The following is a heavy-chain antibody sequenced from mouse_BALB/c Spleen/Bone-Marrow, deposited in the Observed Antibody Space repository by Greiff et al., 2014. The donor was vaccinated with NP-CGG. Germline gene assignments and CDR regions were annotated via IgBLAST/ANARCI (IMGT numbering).Heavy chain of an antibody. CDR2: IWGDGST. CDR3: AKGEYAKRYYAMDY. CDR1: GFSLTSYG. V-gene: IGHV2-3*01. D-gene: IGHD2-10*02. Sequence: QVQLQQPGPGLVAPSQSLSITCTVSGFSLTSYGVSWVRQSPGKGLEWLGVIWGDGSTNDHSALISRLSISKDNSKSQLFLKLNSLQTDDTATYYCAKGEYAKRYYAMDYWGQGTSVTVSS. J-gene: IGHJ4*01.